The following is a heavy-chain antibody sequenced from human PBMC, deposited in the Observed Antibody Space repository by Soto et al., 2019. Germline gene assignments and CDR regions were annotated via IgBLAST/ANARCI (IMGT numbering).Heavy chain of an antibody. V-gene: IGHV3-48*01. D-gene: IGHD5-18*01. CDR1: GFTFSSYS. J-gene: IGHJ4*02. CDR3: AKDQGDTAMLNFDY. Sequence: GGSLRLSCAASGFTFSSYSMNWVRQAPGKGLEWVSYISPSSSTIYYADSVKGRFTISRDNSRNTLHLQMNSLRAEDTAIYYCAKDQGDTAMLNFDYWGQGSLVTVSS. CDR2: ISPSSSTI.